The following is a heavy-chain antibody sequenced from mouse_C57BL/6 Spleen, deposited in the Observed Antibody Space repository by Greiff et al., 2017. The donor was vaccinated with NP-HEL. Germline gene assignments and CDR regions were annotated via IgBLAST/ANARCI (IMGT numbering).Heavy chain of an antibody. D-gene: IGHD1-1*01. CDR1: GYAFSSYW. J-gene: IGHJ4*01. CDR2: IYPGDGDT. Sequence: QVQLKESGAELVKPGASVKISCKASGYAFSSYWMNWVKQRPGKGLEWIGQIYPGDGDTNYNGKFKGKATLTADKSSSTAYMQLSSLTSEDSAVYFCAREGDYYGSSHYAMDYWGQGTSVTVSS. V-gene: IGHV1-80*01. CDR3: AREGDYYGSSHYAMDY.